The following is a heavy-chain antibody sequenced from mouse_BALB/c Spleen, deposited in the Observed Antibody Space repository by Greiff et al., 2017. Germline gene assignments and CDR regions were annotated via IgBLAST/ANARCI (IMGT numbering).Heavy chain of an antibody. Sequence: VQLQQSGAELVRPGTSVKVSCKASGYAFTNYLIEWVKQRPGQGLEWIGVINPGSGGTNYNEKFKGKATLTADKSSSTAYMQLSSLTSDDSAVYFCARANYDYDVKAMDYWGQGTSVTVSS. CDR3: ARANYDYDVKAMDY. J-gene: IGHJ4*01. V-gene: IGHV1-54*01. D-gene: IGHD2-4*01. CDR2: INPGSGGT. CDR1: GYAFTNYL.